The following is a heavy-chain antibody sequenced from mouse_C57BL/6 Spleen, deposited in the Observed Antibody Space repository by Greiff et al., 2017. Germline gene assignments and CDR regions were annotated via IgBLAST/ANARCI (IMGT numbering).Heavy chain of an antibody. CDR1: GYTFTSYW. J-gene: IGHJ2*01. V-gene: IGHV1-69*01. Sequence: VQLQQPGAELVMPGASVKLSCKASGYTFTSYWMHWVKQRPGQGLEWIGEIDPSDSYTNYNQKFKGKSTLTVDKSSSTAYMQLSNLTSEDSSVYCCASQYFDYWGQGTTLTVSS. CDR3: ASQYFDY. CDR2: IDPSDSYT. D-gene: IGHD6-1*01.